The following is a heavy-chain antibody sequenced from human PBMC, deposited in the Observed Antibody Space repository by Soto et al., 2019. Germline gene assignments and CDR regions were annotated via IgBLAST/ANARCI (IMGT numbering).Heavy chain of an antibody. D-gene: IGHD6-6*01. V-gene: IGHV1-46*01. CDR1: GYTFTSYY. Sequence: QVQLVQSGAEVKKPGASVKVSCKASGYTFTSYYMHWVRQAPGQGLEWMGIINPSGGSTSYAQKSQGRVNMTRDTSTSTVYMELSSLRSEDTAVYYCARTSIAARQYMDVWGQGTTVTVSS. CDR3: ARTSIAARQYMDV. CDR2: INPSGGST. J-gene: IGHJ6*02.